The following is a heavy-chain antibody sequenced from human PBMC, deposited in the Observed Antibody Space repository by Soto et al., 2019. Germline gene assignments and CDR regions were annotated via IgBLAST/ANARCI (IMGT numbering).Heavy chain of an antibody. V-gene: IGHV3-30-3*01. CDR1: GFTFSSYA. CDR3: ARFKGCSGGSCYAYFDY. CDR2: LSSDGSNN. Sequence: QVQLVESGGGVVQPGRSLRLSCAASGFTFSSYAMHWVRQAPGKGLEWVAVLSSDGSNNYYADSVKGRFTISRDNSKNTLYLQMNSLRAEDTALYYCARFKGCSGGSCYAYFDYWGQGTLVTVSS. J-gene: IGHJ4*02. D-gene: IGHD2-15*01.